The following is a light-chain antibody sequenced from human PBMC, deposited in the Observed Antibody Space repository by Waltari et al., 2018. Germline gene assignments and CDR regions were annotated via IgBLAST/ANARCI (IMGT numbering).Light chain of an antibody. V-gene: IGLV4-69*02. CDR3: QTWGTGSNWV. CDR1: RGRSRLA. CDR2: VNVDGSH. J-gene: IGLJ3*02. Sequence: QPVLTQSPSASASLGASVKLTFTLNRGRSRLAIAWHQQQPDKGPRYLMKVNVDGSHIKGDGIPDRFSGSSSGAERYLTISSLQSEDEADYYCQTWGTGSNWVFGGGTKLTVL.